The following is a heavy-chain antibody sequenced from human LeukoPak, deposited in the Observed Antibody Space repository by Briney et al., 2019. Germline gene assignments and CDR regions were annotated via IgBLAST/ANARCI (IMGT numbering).Heavy chain of an antibody. D-gene: IGHD6-6*01. J-gene: IGHJ4*02. CDR3: ARDDRIYSSSRYFDY. Sequence: GGSLRLSCAASGFTFSSYSMNWVRQAPGKGLEWVSSISSSSSYIYYADSVKGRFTISRDNAKNSLYLQMNSLRAEDTAVYYCARDDRIYSSSRYFDYWGQGTLVTVSS. CDR1: GFTFSSYS. V-gene: IGHV3-21*01. CDR2: ISSSSSYI.